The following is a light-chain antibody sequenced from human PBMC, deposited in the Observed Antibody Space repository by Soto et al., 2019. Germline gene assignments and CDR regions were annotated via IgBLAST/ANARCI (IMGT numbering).Light chain of an antibody. CDR3: QQYYNWPIT. Sequence: IFISQSPASVSVSLKKSATLSWMASKSVSSNLAWHQQKPGQAPRFLMYDASTRATGISARFSGSGSGTEFTLTISSLQSEDVAVYDCQQYYNWPITFGQGTRLEIK. CDR2: DAS. CDR1: KSVSSN. V-gene: IGKV3-15*01. J-gene: IGKJ5*01.